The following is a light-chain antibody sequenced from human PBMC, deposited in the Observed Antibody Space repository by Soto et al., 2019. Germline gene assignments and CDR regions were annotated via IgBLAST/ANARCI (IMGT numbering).Light chain of an antibody. J-gene: IGKJ4*01. CDR2: DAS. Sequence: DILLTQSPATLSASVGDRITITCRASQSIFKFLAWYQQRSGSAPNLLIYDASDLERGVPSRFSGSGSRTEFTLTIDNLQPNDSATYFCQLYRSKSITFGGGTKVDVK. V-gene: IGKV1-5*01. CDR3: QLYRSKSIT. CDR1: QSIFKF.